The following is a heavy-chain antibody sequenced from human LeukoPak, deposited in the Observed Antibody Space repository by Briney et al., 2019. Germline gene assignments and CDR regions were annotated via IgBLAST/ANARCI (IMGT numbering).Heavy chain of an antibody. CDR2: IYYSGST. CDR3: ASPATISDYMWRNYRYPPMDV. CDR1: GDSISGSSYY. Sequence: PSETLSLTCTVSGDSISGSSYYWGWIRQPPGKGLEWIGSIYYSGSTYYNLSLKSRVTMSVDTSKNQFSLKLSSVTAADTALYYCASPATISDYMWRNYRYPPMDVWGKGTTVTVSS. D-gene: IGHD3-16*02. V-gene: IGHV4-39*01. J-gene: IGHJ6*04.